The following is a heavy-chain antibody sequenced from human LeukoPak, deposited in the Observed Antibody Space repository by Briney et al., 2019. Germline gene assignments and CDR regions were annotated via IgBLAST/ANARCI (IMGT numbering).Heavy chain of an antibody. Sequence: SETLSLTCTVSGGSLSSYYWSWIRQPPGKGLEWIGYIYYSGSTNYNPSLKSRVTISVDTSKNQFSLKLSSVTAADTAVYYCARVYGSGSRADIWGQGTMVTVSS. J-gene: IGHJ3*02. CDR1: GGSLSSYY. D-gene: IGHD3-10*01. CDR2: IYYSGST. CDR3: ARVYGSGSRADI. V-gene: IGHV4-59*01.